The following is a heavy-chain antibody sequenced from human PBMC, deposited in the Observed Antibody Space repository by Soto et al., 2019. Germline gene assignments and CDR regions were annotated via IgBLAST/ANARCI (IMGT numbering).Heavy chain of an antibody. J-gene: IGHJ4*01. CDR1: GDSVSSNSAG. D-gene: IGHD1-26*01. CDR3: ARGEQYSGRIFDY. V-gene: IGHV6-1*01. CDR2: TYYRSKWYY. Sequence: RSQTLSLTCAITGDSVSSNSAGLSWVRQSPSRGLEWLGRTYYRSKWYYEYAVSVRGRITINPDTSKNQYSLQLNSVTPEDTAVYFCARGEQYSGRIFDYWGQGTLVTAPQ.